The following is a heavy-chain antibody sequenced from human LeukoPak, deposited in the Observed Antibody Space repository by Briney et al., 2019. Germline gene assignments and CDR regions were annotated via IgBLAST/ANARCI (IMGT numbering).Heavy chain of an antibody. CDR1: GYTFTGYY. J-gene: IGHJ4*02. CDR3: VYWRYDFWSGYYTD. V-gene: IGHV1-2*02. Sequence: ASVKVSCKASGYTFTGYYMHWVRQAPGQGLEWMGWINPNSGGTNYAQKFPGRVTMTRDTSISTAYMELSRLRSDDTAVYYCVYWRYDFWSGYYTDWGQGTLVTVSS. CDR2: INPNSGGT. D-gene: IGHD3-3*01.